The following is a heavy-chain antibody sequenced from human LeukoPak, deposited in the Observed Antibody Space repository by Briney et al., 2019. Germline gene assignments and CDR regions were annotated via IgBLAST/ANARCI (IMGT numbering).Heavy chain of an antibody. CDR1: GYTLTELS. J-gene: IGHJ4*02. Sequence: ASVKVSCKVSGYTLTELSMHWVRQAPGKGLEWMGGFDPEDGETIYAQKFQGRVTMTEDTSTDTAYMELSSLRSEDTAVYYCATDDDSSGSFDYWGQGTLVTVSS. CDR3: ATDDDSSGSFDY. D-gene: IGHD3-22*01. CDR2: FDPEDGET. V-gene: IGHV1-24*01.